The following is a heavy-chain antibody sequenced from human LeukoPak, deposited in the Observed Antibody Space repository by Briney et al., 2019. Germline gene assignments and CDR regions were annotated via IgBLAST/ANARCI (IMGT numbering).Heavy chain of an antibody. D-gene: IGHD2-15*01. CDR3: ARRTKDIVVVVAATVGYYFDY. CDR2: ISAYNGNT. Sequence: ASVKVSCKASGYTFTSYGISWVRQAPGQGLEWMGWISAYNGNTNYAQKLQGRVTMTTDTSTSTAYMELRSLRSDDTAVYYCARRTKDIVVVVAATVGYYFDYWGQGTLVTVSA. V-gene: IGHV1-18*01. J-gene: IGHJ4*02. CDR1: GYTFTSYG.